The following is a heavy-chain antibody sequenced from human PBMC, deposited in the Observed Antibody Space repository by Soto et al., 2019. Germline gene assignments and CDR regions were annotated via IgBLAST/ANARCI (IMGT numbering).Heavy chain of an antibody. CDR3: ARQRTTVVTQAYFDH. D-gene: IGHD2-21*02. CDR1: GESISSSSYY. CDR2: IYYSGRT. Sequence: SETLSLTCIVSGESISSSSYYWGWIRQPPGKGLEWIGSIYYSGRTYYNPSFKSRVTISIDTSKNQFSLKLSSVTATDTAVYYCARQRTTVVTQAYFDHWAQGALGTVPS. V-gene: IGHV4-39*01. J-gene: IGHJ4*02.